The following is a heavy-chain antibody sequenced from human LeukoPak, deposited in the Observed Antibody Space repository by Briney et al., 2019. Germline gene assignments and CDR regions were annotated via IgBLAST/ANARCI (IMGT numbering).Heavy chain of an antibody. CDR2: LSGGGDST. J-gene: IGHJ4*02. CDR3: AKGSSNGRPYYFDY. V-gene: IGHV3-23*01. CDR1: GFTFSSYV. D-gene: IGHD2-8*01. Sequence: GGSLRLSCAASGFTFSSYVMSWVRQAPGKGLEWVSALSGGGDSTYYVDPVKGRFTTSRDNSKNTLYLQMNSLRAEDTAVYYCAKGSSNGRPYYFDYWGQGALVTVSS.